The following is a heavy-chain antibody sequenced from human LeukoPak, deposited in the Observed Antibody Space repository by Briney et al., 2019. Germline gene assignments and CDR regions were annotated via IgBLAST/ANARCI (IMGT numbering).Heavy chain of an antibody. CDR2: IYISGST. D-gene: IGHD3-16*01. J-gene: IGHJ4*02. V-gene: IGHV4-4*07. CDR3: ARWNYGGLSD. CDR1: GGSISNYY. Sequence: SETLSLTXTVSGGSISNYYWSWIRQPAGKGLEWIGRIYISGSTNYNASLKSRVTMSVDTSKNQFSLKLSSVTAADTAVYYCARWNYGGLSDWGQGTLVTVSS.